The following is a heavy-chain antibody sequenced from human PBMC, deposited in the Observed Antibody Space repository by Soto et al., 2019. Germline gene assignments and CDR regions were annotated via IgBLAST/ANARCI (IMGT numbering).Heavy chain of an antibody. Sequence: GESLKISCKGSGYSFTSYWIGWVRQMPGKGLEWMGIIYPGDSGTRYSPSFQGQVTISADKSISTAYLQWSSLKASDSAMYYCARHLDPRSIVGATVYYFDYRGQGTLVTVSS. J-gene: IGHJ4*02. V-gene: IGHV5-51*01. CDR2: IYPGDSGT. D-gene: IGHD1-26*01. CDR3: ARHLDPRSIVGATVYYFDY. CDR1: GYSFTSYW.